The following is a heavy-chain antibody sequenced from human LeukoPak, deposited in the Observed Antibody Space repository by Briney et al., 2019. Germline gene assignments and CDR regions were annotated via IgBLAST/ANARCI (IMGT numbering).Heavy chain of an antibody. CDR3: ANYGVVLATYGSPSPFVY. Sequence: NSSETLSLTCTVSGGSISSSSYYWGWIRQPPGKGLEWIGSISDSGSAYYNPSLKSRVVISVDPSKKQFSLKVTSVTAADTAVYYWANYGVVLATYGSPSPFVYWGQGTLVTVSS. J-gene: IGHJ4*02. CDR1: GGSISSSSYY. V-gene: IGHV4-39*07. D-gene: IGHD3-16*01. CDR2: ISDSGSA.